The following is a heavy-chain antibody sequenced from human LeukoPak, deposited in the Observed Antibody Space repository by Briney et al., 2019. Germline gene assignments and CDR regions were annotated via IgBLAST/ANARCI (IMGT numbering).Heavy chain of an antibody. CDR2: INPNSGGT. CDR1: GNTFTGYY. J-gene: IGHJ4*02. V-gene: IGHV1-2*02. Sequence: GASVKVSCKASGNTFTGYYMHWVRQAPGQGREWMGWINPNSGGTNYAQKFQGRVTMTRDTSISTAYMELSRLRSDDTAVYYCAREGNIVATQAFDYWGQGTLVTVSS. D-gene: IGHD5-12*01. CDR3: AREGNIVATQAFDY.